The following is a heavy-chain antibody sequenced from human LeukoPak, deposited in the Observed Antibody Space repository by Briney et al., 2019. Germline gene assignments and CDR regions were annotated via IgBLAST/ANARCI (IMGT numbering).Heavy chain of an antibody. J-gene: IGHJ3*02. CDR3: ARGRDFYDRYSFTSDAFDT. D-gene: IGHD3-22*01. Sequence: PGGSLRLSCAASGFSFSSYAMNWVRQVPGKGLEWVSTISRNGSYIFYADSVRGRFTISRDDSNHSLQLQMDSLRAEDTAVYYCARGRDFYDRYSFTSDAFDTWGQGTMVTVFS. CDR1: GFSFSSYA. V-gene: IGHV3-21*01. CDR2: ISRNGSYI.